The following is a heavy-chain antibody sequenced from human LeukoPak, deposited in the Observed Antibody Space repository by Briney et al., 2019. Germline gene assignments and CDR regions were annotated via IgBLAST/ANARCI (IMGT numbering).Heavy chain of an antibody. CDR3: AREHGDYTSLFDY. CDR2: IYTSGST. CDR1: GGSISSGDYY. D-gene: IGHD4-17*01. Sequence: SQTLSLTCTVSGGSISSGDYYWNWIRQPAGKGLEWIGRIYTSGSTHYNPSLKSRVTISVDTSKNQFSLKLSSVTAADTAVYYCAREHGDYTSLFDYWGQGTLVTVSS. V-gene: IGHV4-61*02. J-gene: IGHJ4*02.